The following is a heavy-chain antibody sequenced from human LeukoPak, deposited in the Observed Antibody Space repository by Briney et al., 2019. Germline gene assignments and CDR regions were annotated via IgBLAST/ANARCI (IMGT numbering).Heavy chain of an antibody. D-gene: IGHD3-10*01. CDR2: ISSSSSYI. V-gene: IGHV3-21*04. Sequence: GGSLRLSCAASGFTFSSYSMNWVRQAPGKGLEWVSSISSSSSYIYYADSVKGRFTISRDNSKNTLYLQMNSLRAEDTAVYYCAKSGDTMVRGVRLAFDIWGQGTMVTVSS. CDR1: GFTFSSYS. J-gene: IGHJ3*02. CDR3: AKSGDTMVRGVRLAFDI.